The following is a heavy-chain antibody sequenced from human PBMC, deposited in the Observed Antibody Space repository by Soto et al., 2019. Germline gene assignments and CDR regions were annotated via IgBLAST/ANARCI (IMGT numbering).Heavy chain of an antibody. J-gene: IGHJ6*02. CDR2: MNPNSGNT. CDR3: AREAGSGSQTYGMDV. Sequence: ASVKVSCKASGYTVTSYDINWVRQATGQGLEWMGWMNPNSGNTGYAQKFQGRVTMTRNTSISTAYMELSSLRSEDTAVYYCAREAGSGSQTYGMDVWGQGTTVTVSS. V-gene: IGHV1-8*01. CDR1: GYTVTSYD. D-gene: IGHD3-10*01.